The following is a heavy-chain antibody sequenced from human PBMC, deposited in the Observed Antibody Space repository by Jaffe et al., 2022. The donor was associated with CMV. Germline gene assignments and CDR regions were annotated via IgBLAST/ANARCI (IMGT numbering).Heavy chain of an antibody. J-gene: IGHJ3*02. CDR1: GYTFTGYY. CDR3: ARVGLPTGIVEMATIVQQLGAFDI. Sequence: QVQLVQSGAEVKKPGASVKVSCKASGYTFTGYYMHWVRQAPGQGLEWMGWINPNSGGTNYAQKFQGWVTMTRDTSISTAYMELSRLRSDDTAVYYCARVGLPTGIVEMATIVQQLGAFDIWGQGTMVTVSS. V-gene: IGHV1-2*04. D-gene: IGHD6-13*01. CDR2: INPNSGGT.